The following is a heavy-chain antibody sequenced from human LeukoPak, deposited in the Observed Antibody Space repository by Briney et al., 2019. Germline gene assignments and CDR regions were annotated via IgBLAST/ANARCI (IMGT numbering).Heavy chain of an antibody. CDR2: ISSNSNYM. J-gene: IGHJ4*02. Sequence: PGGSLRLSCAASGFTLSSYSMNWVRQAPVKGLEWVSSISSNSNYMYYADSVKGRFTISRDNAKNSLYMQMNSLRAEDTAVYYCASWYYYGSGSFLLWGQGTLVTVSS. V-gene: IGHV3-21*01. D-gene: IGHD3-10*01. CDR1: GFTLSSYS. CDR3: ASWYYYGSGSFLL.